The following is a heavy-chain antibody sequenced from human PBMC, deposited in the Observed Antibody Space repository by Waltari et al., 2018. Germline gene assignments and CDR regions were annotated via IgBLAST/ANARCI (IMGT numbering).Heavy chain of an antibody. J-gene: IGHJ1*01. CDR3: ASLETFSVNSEYFQH. Sequence: EVQLLESGGGLVQPGGSLRLSCAASAFTFSSYAMIWCRQAPGKGVEWLAGVGGSGARTHYADSVKGRFTISRDNSKNTLFLQMNSLRVEDTAVYYCASLETFSVNSEYFQHWGQGTPVTVSS. CDR1: AFTFSSYA. CDR2: VGGSGART. D-gene: IGHD3-16*01. V-gene: IGHV3-23*01.